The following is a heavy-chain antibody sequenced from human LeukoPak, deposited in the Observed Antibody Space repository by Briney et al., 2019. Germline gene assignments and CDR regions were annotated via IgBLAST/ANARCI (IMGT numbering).Heavy chain of an antibody. V-gene: IGHV3-23*01. J-gene: IGHJ6*02. CDR3: ARENSSSPQFRYYYYGMDV. CDR2: ISGSGGST. CDR1: GFTFSSYA. D-gene: IGHD6-13*01. Sequence: GGSLRLSCAASGFTFSSYAMSWVRQAPGKGLEWVSAISGSGGSTYYADSVKGRFTISRDNSKNTLYLQMNSLRAEDTAVYYCARENSSSPQFRYYYYGMDVWGQGTTVTVSS.